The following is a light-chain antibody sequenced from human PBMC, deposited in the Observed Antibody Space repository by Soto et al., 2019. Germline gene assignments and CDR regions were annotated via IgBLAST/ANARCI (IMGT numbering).Light chain of an antibody. CDR1: SSSVGHES. CDR2: DNY. Sequence: QSVLTQPPSVSAAPGQTVTISCSGSSSSVGHESVSWYQSLPGTAPKLLIYDNYKRPSGIPDRFSGFQSGTSATLGITGLQTGDEADYYCGTWDTTLNVWVFGGGTKLTVL. J-gene: IGLJ3*02. V-gene: IGLV1-51*01. CDR3: GTWDTTLNVWV.